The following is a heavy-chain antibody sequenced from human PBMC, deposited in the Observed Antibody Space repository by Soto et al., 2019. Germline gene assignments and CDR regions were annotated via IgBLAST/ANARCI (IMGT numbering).Heavy chain of an antibody. CDR2: IKPDGSEK. CDR3: ARGDYYDTSGPFSDAFDM. D-gene: IGHD3-22*01. CDR1: GVTFSTYW. V-gene: IGHV3-7*04. Sequence: PGGSLRLSCAASGVTFSTYWMGWVRQAPGKGLEWVANIKPDGSEKWYVDSVKGRFTISRDNAKNSLYLQMNSLRAEDTAVYYCARGDYYDTSGPFSDAFDMWGQGTMVTVSS. J-gene: IGHJ3*02.